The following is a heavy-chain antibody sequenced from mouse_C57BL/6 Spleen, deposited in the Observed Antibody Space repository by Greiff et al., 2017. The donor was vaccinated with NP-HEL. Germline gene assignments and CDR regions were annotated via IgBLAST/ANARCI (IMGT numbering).Heavy chain of an antibody. D-gene: IGHD2-3*01. CDR3: ARSRGYYDWYFDV. J-gene: IGHJ1*03. V-gene: IGHV1-61*01. CDR2: IYPSDSET. Sequence: QVQLQQPGAELVRPGSSVKLSCKASGYTFTSYWMDWVKQRPGQGLEWIGNIYPSDSETHYNQKFKDKATLTVDKSSSTAYMQLSSLTSEDSAVYYCARSRGYYDWYFDVWGTGTTVTVSS. CDR1: GYTFTSYW.